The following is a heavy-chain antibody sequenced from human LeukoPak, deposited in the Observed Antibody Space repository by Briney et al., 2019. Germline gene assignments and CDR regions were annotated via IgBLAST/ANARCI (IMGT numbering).Heavy chain of an antibody. CDR3: ARGSYSSSYYRSDAFDI. Sequence: SETLSLTCAVYGGSLSGYYWSWIRQPPGKGLEWIGEIYHSGSTNYNPSLKSRVTISLDTSKNQFSLRLSSVTAADTAVYYCARGSYSSSYYRSDAFDIWGQGKMVTVSS. J-gene: IGHJ3*02. D-gene: IGHD6-13*01. CDR2: IYHSGST. CDR1: GGSLSGYY. V-gene: IGHV4-34*01.